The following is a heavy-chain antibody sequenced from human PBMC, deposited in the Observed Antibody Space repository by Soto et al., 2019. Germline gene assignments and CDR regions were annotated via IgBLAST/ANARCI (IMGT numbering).Heavy chain of an antibody. V-gene: IGHV4-59*01. CDR3: ARILRDSQGWYHHDF. D-gene: IGHD6-19*01. Sequence: SETLSLTCTVSGGSIETFYWSWIRQPPGKGLEWIGYISNSGSTNYNPSLESRVTVSVDTAKNEFSLTLNSVTAADTATYYCARILRDSQGWYHHDFWGQGTLVTVSS. CDR1: GGSIETFY. CDR2: ISNSGST. J-gene: IGHJ4*02.